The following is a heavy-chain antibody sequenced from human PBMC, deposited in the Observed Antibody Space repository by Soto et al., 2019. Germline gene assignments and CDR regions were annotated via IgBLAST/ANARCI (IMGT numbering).Heavy chain of an antibody. D-gene: IGHD2-15*01. CDR1: GFTFSSYA. CDR3: AKDGGYCSGGSCSIVGY. CDR2: ISGSGGST. J-gene: IGHJ4*02. V-gene: IGHV3-23*01. Sequence: GGSLRLSCAASGFTFSSYAMSWVRQAPGKGLEWVSAISGSGGSTYYADSVKGRFTISRDNSKNTPYLKMNSLRAGDTAVYYCAKDGGYCSGGSCSIVGYWGQGTLVTVSS.